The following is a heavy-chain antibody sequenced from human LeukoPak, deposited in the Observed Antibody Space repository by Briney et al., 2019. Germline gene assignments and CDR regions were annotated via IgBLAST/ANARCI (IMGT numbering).Heavy chain of an antibody. Sequence: ASVKVSCKASGGTFSSYAISWVRQAPGQGLEWMGRIIPIFGTANYAQKFQGRVTITTDESTSTAYMELSSLRSEDTAVYYCARVGVFVEMATIGGFDYWGQGTLVTVSS. CDR3: ARVGVFVEMATIGGFDY. CDR2: IIPIFGTA. V-gene: IGHV1-69*05. CDR1: GGTFSSYA. J-gene: IGHJ4*02. D-gene: IGHD5-24*01.